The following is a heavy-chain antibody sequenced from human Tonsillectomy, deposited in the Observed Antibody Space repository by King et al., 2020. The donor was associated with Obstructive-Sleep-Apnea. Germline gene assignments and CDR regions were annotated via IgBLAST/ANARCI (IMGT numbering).Heavy chain of an antibody. Sequence: VQLVESGGGVVQPGRSLRLSCAASGFTFSSYTMHWVRQAPGKGLEGVAVISYDGSDKYYAESVKGRFTISRDNSKNTLYLQMNSLRAEDTAVYYCAREVPAIAVAGPFDNWGQGTLVTVSS. D-gene: IGHD6-19*01. V-gene: IGHV3-30*04. CDR3: AREVPAIAVAGPFDN. CDR1: GFTFSSYT. CDR2: ISYDGSDK. J-gene: IGHJ4*02.